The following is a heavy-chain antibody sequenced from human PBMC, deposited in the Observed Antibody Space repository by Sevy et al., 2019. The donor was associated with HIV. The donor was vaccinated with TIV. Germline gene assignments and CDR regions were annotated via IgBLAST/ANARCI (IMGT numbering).Heavy chain of an antibody. Sequence: GGSLRLSYAASGFTFSNYWMLWVRQVPGKGPTWVSNIRGDGTTTVYADSVKGRFTISRDNAKNTLYLQMNNLRAEDTATYYCARYAYDSNFDYWGQGTLVTVSS. V-gene: IGHV3-74*01. CDR1: GFTFSNYW. CDR2: IRGDGTTT. CDR3: ARYAYDSNFDY. J-gene: IGHJ4*02. D-gene: IGHD3-16*01.